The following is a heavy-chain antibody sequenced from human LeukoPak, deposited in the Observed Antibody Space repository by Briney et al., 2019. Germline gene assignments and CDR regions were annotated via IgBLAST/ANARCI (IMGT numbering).Heavy chain of an antibody. CDR2: INPTGST. CDR1: GGSLSGYY. J-gene: IGHJ4*02. CDR3: ARALSTVTTYFDS. V-gene: IGHV4-34*01. D-gene: IGHD4-17*01. Sequence: SETLSLTCAVDGGSLSGYYWSWIRRPPGKGLEWIGEINPTGSTNYNPSLKSRVTISADTSKSQFSLELSSVTAADTAVFYCARALSTVTTYFDSWGQGTLVTVSS.